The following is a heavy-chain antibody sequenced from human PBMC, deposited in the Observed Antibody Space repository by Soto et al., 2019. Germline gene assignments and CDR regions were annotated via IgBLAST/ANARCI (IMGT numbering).Heavy chain of an antibody. D-gene: IGHD3-22*01. CDR2: IYPGDSDT. Sequence: PGESLKISXKGSGYDFTHYWIAWVRQPPGKGLEWMGVIYPGDSDTKYSPSFQGQVTISADKSIDTAYLQRSSLKASDTAIYYCARQIYDSDTGHNFQYYFDSGGQGTPVHVCS. J-gene: IGHJ4*02. CDR3: ARQIYDSDTGHNFQYYFDS. V-gene: IGHV5-51*01. CDR1: GYDFTHYW.